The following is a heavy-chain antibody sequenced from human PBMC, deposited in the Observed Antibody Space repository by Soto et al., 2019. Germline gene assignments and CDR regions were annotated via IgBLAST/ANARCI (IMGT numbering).Heavy chain of an antibody. CDR2: INHSGST. CDR3: GRVYDYIWGSYRRGKDWFDP. Sequence: SETLSLTCAVYGGSFSGYYWSWIRQPPGKGLEWIGEINHSGSTNYNPSLKSRVTISVDTSKNQFSLKLSSVTAADTAVYYCGRVYDYIWGSYRRGKDWFDPWGQGTLVTVSS. CDR1: GGSFSGYY. D-gene: IGHD3-16*02. V-gene: IGHV4-34*01. J-gene: IGHJ5*02.